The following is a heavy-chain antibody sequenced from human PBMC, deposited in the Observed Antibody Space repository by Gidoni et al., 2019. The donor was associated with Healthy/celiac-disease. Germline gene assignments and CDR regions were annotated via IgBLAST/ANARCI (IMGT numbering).Heavy chain of an antibody. J-gene: IGHJ4*02. Sequence: QVQLVESGGGVVQHGRSLRLPCAASAFTSSSYGMHCVRQAPVKWLEWVAFIWYDGSNKYYADSVKGRFTISRDNSKNTLYLQMNSLRAEDTAVYYCASPGIAAAGFDYWGQGTLVTVSS. CDR2: IWYDGSNK. CDR3: ASPGIAAAGFDY. CDR1: AFTSSSYG. V-gene: IGHV3-33*01. D-gene: IGHD6-13*01.